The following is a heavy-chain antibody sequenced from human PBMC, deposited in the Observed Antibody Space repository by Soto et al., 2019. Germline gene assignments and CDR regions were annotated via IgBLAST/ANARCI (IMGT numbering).Heavy chain of an antibody. CDR1: GGSICSYH. CDR2: IYYSGST. Sequence: SQTLSLPCTASGGSICSYHPCWIPPPPGNGLEWIGYIYYSGSTNYNPSLKSRVTISVDTSKNQFSLKLSSVTAADTAVYYCARDSRYYDFWSGYPLDGMDVWGQGTTVTVAS. CDR3: ARDSRYYDFWSGYPLDGMDV. V-gene: IGHV4-59*01. D-gene: IGHD3-3*01. J-gene: IGHJ6*02.